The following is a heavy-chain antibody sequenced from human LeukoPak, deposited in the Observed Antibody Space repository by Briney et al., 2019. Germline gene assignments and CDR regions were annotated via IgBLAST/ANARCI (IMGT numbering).Heavy chain of an antibody. D-gene: IGHD2-2*01. V-gene: IGHV3-11*01. CDR3: ARDPDIVVVPA. CDR1: GFTFSDYY. CDR2: ISSSGSTI. J-gene: IGHJ5*02. Sequence: GGSLRLSCAASGFTFSDYYMSWIRHAPGRGLEWVSYISSSGSTIYYADSVKGRFTISRDNAKNSLYLQMNSLRAEDTAVYYCARDPDIVVVPAWGQGTLVTVSS.